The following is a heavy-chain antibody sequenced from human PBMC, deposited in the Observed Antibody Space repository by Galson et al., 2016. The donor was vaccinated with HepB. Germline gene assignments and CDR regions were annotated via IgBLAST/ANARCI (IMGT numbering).Heavy chain of an antibody. CDR3: AREGIEDFDS. D-gene: IGHD2/OR15-2a*01. Sequence: CAISGDSVSSNSAAWSWIRQSPSRGLEWLERTFYRSKWYKDYAVSVKSRIIINPDTSKNQFSLQLNSVTPEDTAVYYCAREGIEDFDSWGQGILVTVSS. J-gene: IGHJ4*02. V-gene: IGHV6-1*01. CDR2: TFYRSKWYK. CDR1: GDSVSSNSAA.